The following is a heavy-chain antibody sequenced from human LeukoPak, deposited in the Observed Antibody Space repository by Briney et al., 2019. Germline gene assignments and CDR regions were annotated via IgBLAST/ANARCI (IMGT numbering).Heavy chain of an antibody. CDR3: ARAIAAAGALVFDY. Sequence: ASVKVSCKASGGTFSSYAISWVRQAPGQGLEWMGGIIPIFGTANYAQKFQGRVTITADESTGTAYMELSSLRSEDTAVYYYARAIAAAGALVFDYWGQGTLVTVSS. V-gene: IGHV1-69*13. D-gene: IGHD6-13*01. J-gene: IGHJ4*02. CDR2: IIPIFGTA. CDR1: GGTFSSYA.